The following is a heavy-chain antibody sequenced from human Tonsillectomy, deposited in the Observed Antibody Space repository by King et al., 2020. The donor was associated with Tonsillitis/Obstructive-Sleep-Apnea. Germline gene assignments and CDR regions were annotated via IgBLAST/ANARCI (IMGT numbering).Heavy chain of an antibody. V-gene: IGHV4-34*01. J-gene: IGHJ6*03. CDR3: ARGRRLRAPRSGSYYYYMDV. D-gene: IGHD3-10*01. CDR1: GGSFSGYY. Sequence: VQLQQWGAGLLKPSETLSLTCAVYGGSFSGYYWSWIRQSPGKGLEWIGGINRSGRTNSNPSLKSQVTISVDTSKNQFSLKLSSVTSADTAVYYCARGRRLRAPRSGSYYYYMDVWGKGTTVTVSS. CDR2: INRSGRT.